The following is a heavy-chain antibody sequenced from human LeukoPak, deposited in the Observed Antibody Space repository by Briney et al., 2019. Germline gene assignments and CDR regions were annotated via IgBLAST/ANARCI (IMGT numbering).Heavy chain of an antibody. D-gene: IGHD2-15*01. CDR2: IYTSGST. J-gene: IGHJ5*02. Sequence: SETLSLTCTVSGGSISSYYWSWIRQPAGKGLEWIGRIYTSGSTNYNPSLKSRVTMSVDTSKNQFSLKLSSVTAADTAVYYCATTEIDCSGGSCYSRFDPWGQGTLVTVSS. CDR3: ATTEIDCSGGSCYSRFDP. CDR1: GGSISSYY. V-gene: IGHV4-4*07.